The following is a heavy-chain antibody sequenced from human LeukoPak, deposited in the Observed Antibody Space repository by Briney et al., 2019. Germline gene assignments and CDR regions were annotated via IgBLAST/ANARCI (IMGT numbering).Heavy chain of an antibody. CDR1: GFTFSTYG. D-gene: IGHD2-2*01. Sequence: PGGSLRLSCAASGFTFSTYGMHWVRQAPGKGLEWVAFIRYDGSHKYYADSVKGRFTISRDNSKNTLYLQMNSLRAEDTAVYYCAKERSEVPAAIMDYWGQGTLVTVSS. CDR2: IRYDGSHK. J-gene: IGHJ4*02. CDR3: AKERSEVPAAIMDY. V-gene: IGHV3-30*02.